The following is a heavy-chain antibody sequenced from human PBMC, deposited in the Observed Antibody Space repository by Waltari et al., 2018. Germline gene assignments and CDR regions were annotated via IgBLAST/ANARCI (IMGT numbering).Heavy chain of an antibody. J-gene: IGHJ4*02. CDR2: IKQDGSEK. V-gene: IGHV3-7*01. D-gene: IGHD5-18*01. Sequence: EVQLVESGGGLVQTGGSLRLSGSASGFTFRSYWLNWVRQAPGKGLEWVANIKQDGSEKYYVDSVKGRFTISRDNAKNSLYLQMNSLRAEDTAVYYCARRGYARAFDYWGQGTLVTVSS. CDR3: ARRGYARAFDY. CDR1: GFTFRSYW.